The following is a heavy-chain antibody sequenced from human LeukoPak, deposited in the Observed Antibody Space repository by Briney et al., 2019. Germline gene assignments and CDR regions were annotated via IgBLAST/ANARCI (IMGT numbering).Heavy chain of an antibody. CDR3: AKVTAAAGTYYYYYGMDV. CDR2: ISSSSSYI. CDR1: GFTFSSYS. Sequence: PGGSLRLSCAASGFTFSSYSMNWVRQAPGKGLEWVSSISSSSSYIYYADSVKGRFTISRDNSKNTLYLQMNSLRAEDTAVYYCAKVTAAAGTYYYYYGMDVWGQGTTVTVSS. J-gene: IGHJ6*02. D-gene: IGHD6-13*01. V-gene: IGHV3-21*01.